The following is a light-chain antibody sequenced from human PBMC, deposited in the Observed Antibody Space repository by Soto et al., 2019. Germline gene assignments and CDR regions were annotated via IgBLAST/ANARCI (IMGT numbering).Light chain of an antibody. CDR2: DAT. CDR3: QQHNDYTAVT. Sequence: DIQMTKSPSTLSASVGDRVTITCRASQTISSSLACYQFKPGKAPKLLIFDATTLQTGVPSRFSGSGFGTEFTLTITGLQPDDFATYYCQQHNDYTAVTFGQGTKLEIK. J-gene: IGKJ2*01. CDR1: QTISSS. V-gene: IGKV1-5*01.